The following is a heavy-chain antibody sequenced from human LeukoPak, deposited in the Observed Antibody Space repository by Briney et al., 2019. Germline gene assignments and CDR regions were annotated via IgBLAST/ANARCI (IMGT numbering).Heavy chain of an antibody. Sequence: QPGGTLRLSCAASGFTFSSYGMSWVRQAPGKGLEWVSAISGSGGSTYYADSVKGRFTISRDNSKNTLYLQMNSLRAEDTAVYYCARGPSGYHNTGGQGTLVTVSS. J-gene: IGHJ4*02. CDR2: ISGSGGST. D-gene: IGHD5-12*01. V-gene: IGHV3-23*01. CDR3: ARGPSGYHNT. CDR1: GFTFSSYG.